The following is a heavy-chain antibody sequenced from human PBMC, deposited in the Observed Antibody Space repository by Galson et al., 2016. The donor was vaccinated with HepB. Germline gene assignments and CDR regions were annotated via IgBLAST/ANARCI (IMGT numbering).Heavy chain of an antibody. Sequence: SVKVSCKASGYTFNTYGMSWVRRAPGQGLEWMGWISAYDGDTNYAQKFRGRVTMTTDTSTNTAYMELKSLRSDDTAVYYCARVEEEWLVHLTLDFWGQGTLVTVSS. CDR2: ISAYDGDT. CDR3: ARVEEEWLVHLTLDF. D-gene: IGHD6-19*01. V-gene: IGHV1-18*04. CDR1: GYTFNTYG. J-gene: IGHJ4*02.